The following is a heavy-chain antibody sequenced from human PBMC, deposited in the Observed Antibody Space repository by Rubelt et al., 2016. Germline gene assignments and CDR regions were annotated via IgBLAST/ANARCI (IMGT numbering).Heavy chain of an antibody. J-gene: IGHJ5*01. D-gene: IGHD6-6*01. V-gene: IGHV1-2*02. CDR3: ASSFLGGSGSSLWLDS. Sequence: QVQLVQSGSELKKPGASVKVSCKASGYTFTGYYMHWVRQAPGQGLEWVGWISSFNGDTKYAQKFQGRVTMTTDTSTDTAYMDLSSLRPDDTAVYYCASSFLGGSGSSLWLDSWGQGTQVNVSS. CDR2: ISSFNGDT. CDR1: GYTFTGYY.